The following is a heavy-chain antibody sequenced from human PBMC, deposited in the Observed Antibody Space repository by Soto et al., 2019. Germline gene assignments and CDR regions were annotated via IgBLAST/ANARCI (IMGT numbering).Heavy chain of an antibody. CDR1: GFIFSNYV. V-gene: IGHV3-23*04. J-gene: IGHJ4*02. D-gene: IGHD1-26*01. CDR2: ISDSGGTS. CDR3: AKRPRALLTMAS. Sequence: EVQLVDSGGGLVQPGGSLRLSCAASGFIFSNYVMSWVRQAPGKGLEWVSSISDSGGTSYYADSVKGRFTISRDHSKHTLYLQMNSLRAEDTAIYYRAKRPRALLTMASGGQGTLVTVSS.